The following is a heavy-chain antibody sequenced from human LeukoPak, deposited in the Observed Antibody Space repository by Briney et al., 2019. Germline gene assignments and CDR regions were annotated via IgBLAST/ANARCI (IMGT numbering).Heavy chain of an antibody. CDR3: ARDLGGAAGAFDI. CDR2: IKQDGSEK. CDR1: GFTFNNYW. Sequence: GGSLRLSCAASGFTFNNYWMSWVRQAPGKGLEWVAIIKQDGSEKYYVDSVKGRFTISRDNAKNSLYLQMNSLRAEDTAVYYCARDLGGAAGAFDIWGQGTMVTVSS. J-gene: IGHJ3*02. V-gene: IGHV3-7*01. D-gene: IGHD6-13*01.